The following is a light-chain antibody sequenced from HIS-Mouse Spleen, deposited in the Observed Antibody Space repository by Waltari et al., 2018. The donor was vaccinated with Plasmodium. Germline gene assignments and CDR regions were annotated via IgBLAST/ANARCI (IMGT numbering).Light chain of an antibody. V-gene: IGLV3-1*01. J-gene: IGLJ2*01. CDR2: QDS. Sequence: SYELTQPPSVSVSPGPTASITCSGDNLGTKYDCWYQQTPGQSPVLVIYQDSKRPSGIPERFSGSNSGNTATLTISGTQAMDEADYYCQAWDSSTVVFGGGTKLTVL. CDR1: NLGTKY. CDR3: QAWDSSTVV.